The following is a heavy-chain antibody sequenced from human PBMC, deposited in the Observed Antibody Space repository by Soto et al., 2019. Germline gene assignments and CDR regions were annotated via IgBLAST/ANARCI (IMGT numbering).Heavy chain of an antibody. Sequence: DVQLVESGGGLIQPGESLRLSCAAFGLTISGKKYVAWVRQAPGKGLEWVSALYDVDGSFYADSVTGRFITSSDSSKTTVYLQMNDLRPDDTAVYYFATWHEREHAFDVWGQGTTVTISS. CDR1: GLTISGKKY. D-gene: IGHD1-1*01. V-gene: IGHV3-53*01. J-gene: IGHJ3*01. CDR2: LYDVDGS. CDR3: ATWHEREHAFDV.